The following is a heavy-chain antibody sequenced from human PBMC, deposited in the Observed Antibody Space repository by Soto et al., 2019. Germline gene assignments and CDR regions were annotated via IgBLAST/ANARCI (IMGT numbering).Heavy chain of an antibody. CDR1: GYTFTGYY. CDR2: INPNSGGT. Sequence: GASVKVSCKAFGYTFTGYYIHWVRQAPGQGLEWMGWINPNSGGTNYAQKFQGWLTMTSDTSITTAYMELSRLKSEDTAVYYCARFSSRYYYFDYWGQGTLVTVSS. V-gene: IGHV1-2*04. J-gene: IGHJ4*02. D-gene: IGHD6-13*01. CDR3: ARFSSRYYYFDY.